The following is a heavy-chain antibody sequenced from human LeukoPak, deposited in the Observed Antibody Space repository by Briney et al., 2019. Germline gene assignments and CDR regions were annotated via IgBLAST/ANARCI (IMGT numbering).Heavy chain of an antibody. CDR2: TYYSGST. CDR1: GFTFSSYS. Sequence: GSLRLSCAASGFTFSSYSMNWVRQAPGKGLEWIGSTYYSGSTYYNPSLKSRVTMSVDTSKNQFSLKLSSVTAADTAVYYCARDHYYDSSGYYRDAFDIWGQGTMVTVSS. CDR3: ARDHYYDSSGYYRDAFDI. D-gene: IGHD3-22*01. V-gene: IGHV4-59*04. J-gene: IGHJ3*02.